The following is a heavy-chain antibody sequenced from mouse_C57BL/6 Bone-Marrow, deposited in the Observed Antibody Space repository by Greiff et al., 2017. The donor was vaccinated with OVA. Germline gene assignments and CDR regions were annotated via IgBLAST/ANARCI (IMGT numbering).Heavy chain of an antibody. J-gene: IGHJ3*01. Sequence: QVQLQQPGAELVRPGTSVKLSCKASGYTFTSYWMHWVKQRPGQGLEWIGVIDPSDSYTNYNQKFKGKATLTVDTSSSTAYMQLSSLTSEDSAVYYCARFAYWGKGTLVTVSA. CDR1: GYTFTSYW. CDR2: IDPSDSYT. V-gene: IGHV1-59*01. CDR3: ARFAY.